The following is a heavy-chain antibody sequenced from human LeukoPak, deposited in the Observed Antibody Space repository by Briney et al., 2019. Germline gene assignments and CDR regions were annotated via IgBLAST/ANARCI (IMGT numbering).Heavy chain of an antibody. CDR3: AIVPIPFQGVIMTWFDP. V-gene: IGHV3-23*01. Sequence: GGSLRLSCAASGFTFSSYAMSWVRQAPGKGLEWVSAISGSGGSTYYADSVKGRFTISRDNSKNTLYLQMNSLRAEDTAVYYCAIVPIPFQGVIMTWFDPWGQGTLVTVSS. J-gene: IGHJ5*02. D-gene: IGHD3-10*01. CDR1: GFTFSSYA. CDR2: ISGSGGST.